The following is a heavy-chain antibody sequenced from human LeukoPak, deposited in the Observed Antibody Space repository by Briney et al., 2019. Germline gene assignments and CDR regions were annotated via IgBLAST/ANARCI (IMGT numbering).Heavy chain of an antibody. CDR3: ARDYRFLGSDYYFDY. D-gene: IGHD3-16*02. CDR2: ISYDGTYK. J-gene: IGHJ4*02. CDR1: AFTFSSYA. V-gene: IGHV3-30*04. Sequence: GGSLRLSCAASAFTFSSYAFHWVRQPPDNGLEWVAVISYDGTYKHHADSVKGRFSIARDNSKNPLHLQMNSLRSGDTAVYYCARDYRFLGSDYYFDYWGQGTRVTVSS.